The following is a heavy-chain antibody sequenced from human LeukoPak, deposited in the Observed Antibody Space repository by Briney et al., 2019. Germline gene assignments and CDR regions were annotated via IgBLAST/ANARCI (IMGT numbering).Heavy chain of an antibody. CDR2: VDPEDGET. CDR1: GYTFTDYY. V-gene: IGHV1-69-2*01. CDR3: ATYYCSSTSCYWGDAFDI. D-gene: IGHD2-2*01. Sequence: ASVKVSCKASGYTFTDYYMHWVQQAPGKGLEWMGRVDPEDGETIYAEKFQGRVTITADTSTDTAYMELSSLRSEDTAVYYCATYYCSSTSCYWGDAFDIWGQGTMVTVSS. J-gene: IGHJ3*02.